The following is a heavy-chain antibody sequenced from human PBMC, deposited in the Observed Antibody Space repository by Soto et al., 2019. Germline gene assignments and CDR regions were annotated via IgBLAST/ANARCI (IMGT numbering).Heavy chain of an antibody. D-gene: IGHD3-22*01. V-gene: IGHV3-21*01. J-gene: IGHJ4*02. CDR1: GFTFSSYS. CDR2: ISSSSSYM. Sequence: GGSLRLSCAASGFTFSSYSMNWVRQAPGKGLEWVSSISSSSSYMYCADSVKGRFTISRDNAKSSLYLQMNSLRAEDTAVYYCASHPRDSSGYWYYFDYWGQGTLVTVSS. CDR3: ASHPRDSSGYWYYFDY.